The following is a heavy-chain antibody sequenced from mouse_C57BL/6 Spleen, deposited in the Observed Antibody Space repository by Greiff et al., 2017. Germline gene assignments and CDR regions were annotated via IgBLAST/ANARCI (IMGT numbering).Heavy chain of an antibody. V-gene: IGHV1-82*01. CDR2: IYPGDGDT. CDR1: GYAFSSSW. CDR3: ARGAGAITGYFDV. Sequence: QVQLQQSGPELVKPGASVKISCKASGYAFSSSWMNWVKQRPGKGLEWIGRIYPGDGDTNYNGKFKGKATLTADKSSSTAYMQLSSLTSEDSAVYFCARGAGAITGYFDVWGTGTTVTVSS. D-gene: IGHD1-1*01. J-gene: IGHJ1*03.